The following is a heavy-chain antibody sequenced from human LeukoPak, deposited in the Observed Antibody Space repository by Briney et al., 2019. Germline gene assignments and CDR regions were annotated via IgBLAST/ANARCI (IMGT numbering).Heavy chain of an antibody. CDR1: GYTLTELS. J-gene: IGHJ6*02. V-gene: IGHV1-69*13. Sequence: GASVKVSCKVSGYTLTELSMHWVRQAPGQGLEWMGGIIPIFGTANYAQKFQGRVTITADESTSTAYMELSSLRSEDTAVYYCARVGPTLLYYYYYYGMDVWGQGTTVTVSS. D-gene: IGHD1-26*01. CDR2: IIPIFGTA. CDR3: ARVGPTLLYYYYYYGMDV.